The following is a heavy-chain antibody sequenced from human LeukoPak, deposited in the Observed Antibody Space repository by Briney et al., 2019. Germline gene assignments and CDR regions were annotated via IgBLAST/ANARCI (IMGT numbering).Heavy chain of an antibody. CDR2: IYYSGST. J-gene: IGHJ4*02. CDR3: ASDYDSGGYYFV. V-gene: IGHV4-59*01. Sequence: PSETLCLTCTVSGGSITNYYWSWIRQPPGKGLECIGYIYYSGSTKYNPSLRSRVTISLATSKKQFSLKLSSLTAADTAVYYCASDYDSGGYYFVWGQGTLVTVSS. CDR1: GGSITNYY. D-gene: IGHD3-22*01.